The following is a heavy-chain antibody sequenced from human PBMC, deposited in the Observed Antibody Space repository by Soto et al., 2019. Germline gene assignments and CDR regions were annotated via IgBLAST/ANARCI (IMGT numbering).Heavy chain of an antibody. CDR3: AKGGTTSPYNWFDP. CDR2: LSDGGGST. D-gene: IGHD2-2*01. J-gene: IGHJ5*02. V-gene: IGHV3-23*01. CDR1: GFTFSNYA. Sequence: GGSLRLSCAASGFTFSNYAMSWVRQAPGKGLEWVSGLSDGGGSTFYADSVKGRFTISRDNAKNTLYLQMSSLRAEDTAVYYCAKGGTTSPYNWFDPWGQGTLVTVSS.